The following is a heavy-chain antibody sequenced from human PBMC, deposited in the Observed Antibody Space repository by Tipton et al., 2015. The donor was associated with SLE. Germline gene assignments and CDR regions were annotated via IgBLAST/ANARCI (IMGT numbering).Heavy chain of an antibody. D-gene: IGHD6-19*01. CDR2: INHGGST. Sequence: TLSLTCSIYGGSFGGYYWSWIRQPPGKGLEWIGEINHGGSTNYNPSLKSRVTISVDTSKNQFSLRLSSVTAADTAFYFCARGRFSSAWYRDEHFDSWGQGTLVTVSS. V-gene: IGHV4-34*09. CDR3: ARGRFSSAWYRDEHFDS. CDR1: GGSFGGYY. J-gene: IGHJ4*02.